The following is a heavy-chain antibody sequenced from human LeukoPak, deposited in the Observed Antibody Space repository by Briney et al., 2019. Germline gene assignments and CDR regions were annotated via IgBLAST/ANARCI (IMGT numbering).Heavy chain of an antibody. Sequence: ASVKVSCKASGGTFSSYAISWVRQAPGQGLEWMGGIIPIFGTANYAQKFQGRVTITADESTSTAYMELSSLRSEDTAVYHCARDPRTYYYDSSGYFDYWGQGTLVTVSS. CDR3: ARDPRTYYYDSSGYFDY. V-gene: IGHV1-69*01. CDR1: GGTFSSYA. D-gene: IGHD3-22*01. J-gene: IGHJ4*02. CDR2: IIPIFGTA.